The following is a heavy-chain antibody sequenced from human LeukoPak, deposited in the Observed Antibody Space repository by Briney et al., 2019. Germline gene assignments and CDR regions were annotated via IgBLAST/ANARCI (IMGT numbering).Heavy chain of an antibody. Sequence: PSETLSLTCTVSGGSISSYYWSWIRQPPGKGLEWIGYIYYSGSTNYNPSLKSRVTISVDTSKNQFSLKLSSVTAADTAVYYCARDFGYYDSSAQGAFDIWGQGTMVTVSS. D-gene: IGHD3-22*01. CDR3: ARDFGYYDSSAQGAFDI. CDR2: IYYSGST. V-gene: IGHV4-59*01. CDR1: GGSISSYY. J-gene: IGHJ3*02.